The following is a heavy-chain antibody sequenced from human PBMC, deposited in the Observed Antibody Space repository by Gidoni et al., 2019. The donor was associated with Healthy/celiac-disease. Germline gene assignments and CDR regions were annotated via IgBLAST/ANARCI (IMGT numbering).Heavy chain of an antibody. CDR2: ISSSSSYI. D-gene: IGHD3-10*01. CDR1: GFTFSIYS. J-gene: IGHJ5*02. V-gene: IGHV3-21*01. CDR3: AREGRKDYYGSGSYVWFDP. Sequence: EVQLVESGGCLVKPGGSLRLSCAASGFTFSIYSMNWVRQAPGKGLEWVSSISSSSSYIYYADAVKGRFTISRDNAKNSLYLQMNSLRAEDTAVYYCAREGRKDYYGSGSYVWFDPWGQGTLVTVSS.